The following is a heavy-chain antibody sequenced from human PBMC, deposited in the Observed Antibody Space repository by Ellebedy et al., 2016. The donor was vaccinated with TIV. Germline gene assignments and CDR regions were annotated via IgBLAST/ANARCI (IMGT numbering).Heavy chain of an antibody. Sequence: PGGSLRLSCAASGFTFASSALSWVRQAPGKGLEWVSAISGSGFSTYYADSVKGRFTISRDKSKNTLYLQMNSLRAEDTAIYYCAKPHGSGSDYYYYYYYMDVWGKGTTVTVSS. J-gene: IGHJ6*03. CDR2: ISGSGFST. V-gene: IGHV3-23*01. D-gene: IGHD3-10*01. CDR1: GFTFASSA. CDR3: AKPHGSGSDYYYYYYYMDV.